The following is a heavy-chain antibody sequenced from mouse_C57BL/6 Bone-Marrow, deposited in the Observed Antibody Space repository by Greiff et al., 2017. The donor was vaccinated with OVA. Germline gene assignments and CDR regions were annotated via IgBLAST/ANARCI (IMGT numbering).Heavy chain of an antibody. CDR3: ARRSGNYAMDY. V-gene: IGHV1-52*01. CDR2: IDPSDSET. D-gene: IGHD1-3*01. CDR1: GYTFTSYW. Sequence: QVQLQQSGAELVRPGSSVKLSCKASGYTFTSYWMHWVKQRPIQGLEWIGNIDPSDSETHYNQKFKDKATLTVDKSSSTAYMQLSSLTSEDSAVYYCARRSGNYAMDYWGQGTSVTVSS. J-gene: IGHJ4*01.